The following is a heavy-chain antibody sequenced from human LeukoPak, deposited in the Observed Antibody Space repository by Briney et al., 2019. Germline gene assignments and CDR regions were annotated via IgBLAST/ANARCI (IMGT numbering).Heavy chain of an antibody. D-gene: IGHD3-10*01. Sequence: GGSLRLSCAASGFSVSDYSISWIRQSPGKGPEWISYVMSGRGSANYADSVKGRFTISRDNAKNSVALQLDGLRADDTAVYFCTRERRGSYYAFESWGQGTLVTVSS. CDR3: TRERRGSYYAFES. CDR2: VMSGRGSA. CDR1: GFSVSDYS. V-gene: IGHV3-11*05. J-gene: IGHJ4*02.